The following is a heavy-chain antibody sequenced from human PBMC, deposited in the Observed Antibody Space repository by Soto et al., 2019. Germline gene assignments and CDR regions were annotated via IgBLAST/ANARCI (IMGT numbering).Heavy chain of an antibody. Sequence: EVQLVESGGGLVQPGRSLRLSCAASGFTFDDYAMHWVRQAPGKGLEWVSGISWNSGSIGYADSVKGRFTISRDNAKNSLYLQMNSLRAEDTALYYCAKDNLYSSSWYQGNWFDPWGQGTLVTVSS. CDR1: GFTFDDYA. CDR2: ISWNSGSI. D-gene: IGHD6-13*01. V-gene: IGHV3-9*01. CDR3: AKDNLYSSSWYQGNWFDP. J-gene: IGHJ5*02.